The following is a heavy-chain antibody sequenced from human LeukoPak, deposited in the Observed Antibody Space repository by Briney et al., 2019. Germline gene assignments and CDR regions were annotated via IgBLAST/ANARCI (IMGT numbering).Heavy chain of an antibody. V-gene: IGHV3-21*04. D-gene: IGHD3-10*01. CDR2: ISGSSTYI. J-gene: IGHJ3*02. Sequence: PGGSLRLSCAASGFTFSSYSINWVRQAPGKGLEWVSSISGSSTYIYYADSFKGRFTISRDNAKNSLYLQMNSLRAEDTAVYYCARDDYGSGTYHAFDIWGQGTMVTVSS. CDR1: GFTFSSYS. CDR3: ARDDYGSGTYHAFDI.